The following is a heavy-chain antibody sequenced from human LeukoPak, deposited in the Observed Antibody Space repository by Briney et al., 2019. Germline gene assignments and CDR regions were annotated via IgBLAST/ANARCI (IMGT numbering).Heavy chain of an antibody. V-gene: IGHV1-69*02. J-gene: IGHJ6*03. CDR3: ARAWVVVPAAIDYCYMDV. D-gene: IGHD2-2*02. Sequence: ASVKVSCKASGGTFSSYTISWVRQAPGQGLEWMGRIIPILGIANYAQKFQGRVTITADKSTSTAYMELSSLRSEDTAVYYCARAWVVVPAAIDYCYMDVWGKGTTVTVSS. CDR1: GGTFSSYT. CDR2: IIPILGIA.